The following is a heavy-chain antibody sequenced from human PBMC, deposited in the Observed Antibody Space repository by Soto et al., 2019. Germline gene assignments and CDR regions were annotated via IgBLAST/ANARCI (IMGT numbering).Heavy chain of an antibody. CDR1: GASISGYH. J-gene: IGHJ4*02. CDR2: ISYSGST. CDR3: ARGFSIDWYTYYFDY. D-gene: IGHD3-3*02. V-gene: IGHV4-59*08. Sequence: QVQLQESGPGLVKPSETLSLTCTVSGASISGYHWSWIQQPPGKGLECLGYISYSGSTNYNPSLRSPVTMSIDTSKNQFSLKLNSVTAADTAVYYCARGFSIDWYTYYFDYWGQGPLVTVSS.